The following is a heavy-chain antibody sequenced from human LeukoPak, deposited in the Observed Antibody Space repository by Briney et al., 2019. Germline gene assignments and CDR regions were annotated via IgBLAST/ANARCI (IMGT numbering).Heavy chain of an antibody. CDR2: IYYSGST. CDR3: ASHTANYYGSGSPRY. V-gene: IGHV4-39*07. J-gene: IGHJ4*02. Sequence: SETLSLTCTVSGGSISSSSYYWGWIRQPPGKGLEWIGSIYYSGSTYYNPSLKSRVTISVDTSKNQFSLKLSSVTAADTAVYYCASHTANYYGSGSPRYWGQGTLVTVSS. D-gene: IGHD3-10*01. CDR1: GGSISSSSYY.